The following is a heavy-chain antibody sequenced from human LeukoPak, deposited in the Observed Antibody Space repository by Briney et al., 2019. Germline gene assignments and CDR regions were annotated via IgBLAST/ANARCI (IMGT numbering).Heavy chain of an antibody. J-gene: IGHJ4*02. V-gene: IGHV4-34*01. D-gene: IGHD3-3*01. CDR1: GGSFSGYY. CDR3: ADEDYDFWSGYSHY. CDR2: INYSGST. Sequence: SETLSLTCAVYGGSFSGYYWSWIRQPPGKGLEWIGEINYSGSTNYNPSLKSRVTISVDTSKNQFSLKLSSVTAADTAVYYCADEDYDFWSGYSHYWGQGTLVTVSS.